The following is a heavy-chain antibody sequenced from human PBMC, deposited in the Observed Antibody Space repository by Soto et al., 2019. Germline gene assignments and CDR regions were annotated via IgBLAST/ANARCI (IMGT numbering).Heavy chain of an antibody. V-gene: IGHV3-53*01. Sequence: EVQLVESEGGLIQPGGSLRLSCAVSGFTVSSNYMSWVRQAPGKGLEWVSGIYSGGTTYYADSVKGRFTISRDNSENTLYLQMNSLRAEDTAVYYCARDSWVGFDYWGQGTLVTVSS. D-gene: IGHD2-15*01. J-gene: IGHJ4*02. CDR2: IYSGGTT. CDR3: ARDSWVGFDY. CDR1: GFTVSSNY.